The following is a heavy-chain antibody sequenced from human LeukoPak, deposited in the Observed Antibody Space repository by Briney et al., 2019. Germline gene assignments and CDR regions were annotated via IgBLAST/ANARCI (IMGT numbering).Heavy chain of an antibody. Sequence: GGSLRLSCAASGFTFSSYWMSWVRQAPGRGLEWVANIKQDGSEKYYVDSVKGRFTISRDNAKNSLYLQMNSLRAEDTAVYYCARSLWFGESYYWGQGTLVTVSS. CDR3: ARSLWFGESYY. D-gene: IGHD3-10*01. CDR2: IKQDGSEK. J-gene: IGHJ4*02. V-gene: IGHV3-7*04. CDR1: GFTFSSYW.